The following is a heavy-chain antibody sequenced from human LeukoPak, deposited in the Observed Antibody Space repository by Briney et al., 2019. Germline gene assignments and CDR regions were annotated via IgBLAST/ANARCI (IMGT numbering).Heavy chain of an antibody. V-gene: IGHV3-74*01. CDR3: AKVAGIAVAGTWGHFDY. CDR1: GFTFGSYW. Sequence: PGGSLRLSCAASGFTFGSYWMHWVRQAPGKGLVWVSRINTDGGSTTYADSVKGRFTISRDNAKNSLYLQMNSLRAEDTAVYYCAKVAGIAVAGTWGHFDYWGQGTLVTVSS. J-gene: IGHJ4*02. CDR2: INTDGGST. D-gene: IGHD6-19*01.